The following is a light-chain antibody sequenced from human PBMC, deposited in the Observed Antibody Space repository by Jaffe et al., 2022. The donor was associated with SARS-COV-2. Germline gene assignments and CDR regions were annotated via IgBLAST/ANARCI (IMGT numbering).Light chain of an antibody. Sequence: QSVLTQPPSASGTPGQRVTISCSGSSSNIGSNYVYWYQQLPGTAPKLLIYRNNQRPSGVPDRFSASKSGTSASLAISGLRSEDEADYYCAGWDDTLSGWVFGGGTKLTVL. CDR3: AGWDDTLSGWV. V-gene: IGLV1-47*01. CDR1: SSNIGSNY. J-gene: IGLJ3*02. CDR2: RNN.